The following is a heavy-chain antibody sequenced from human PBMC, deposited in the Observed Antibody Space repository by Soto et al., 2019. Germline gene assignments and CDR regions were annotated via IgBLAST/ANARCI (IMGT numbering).Heavy chain of an antibody. J-gene: IGHJ4*02. V-gene: IGHV2-26*01. CDR3: ARILRGGSGTTPDY. CDR2: IFSNDEK. CDR1: GFSLSNARMG. D-gene: IGHD3-10*01. Sequence: QVTLKESGPVLVKPTETLTLTCTVSGFSLSNARMGVSWIRQPPGKALEWLAHIFSNDEKSYSTSLKSRLTISQATSKRQVVLTMTNMDPVDTATYYCARILRGGSGTTPDYWGQGTLVTVSS.